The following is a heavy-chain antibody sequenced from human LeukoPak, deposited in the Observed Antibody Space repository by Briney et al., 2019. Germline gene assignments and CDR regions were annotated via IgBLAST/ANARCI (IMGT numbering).Heavy chain of an antibody. V-gene: IGHV1-8*01. CDR3: ARSVHGRCSSTSCYSYYYGMDV. J-gene: IGHJ6*02. Sequence: ASVKVSCKASGYTFTSYDINWVRQATGQGLEWMGWMNPNSGNTGYAQKFQGRVTMTRNTSISTAYMELSSLRSEDTAVYYCARSVHGRCSSTSCYSYYYGMDVWGQGTTVTVSS. D-gene: IGHD2-2*01. CDR2: MNPNSGNT. CDR1: GYTFTSYD.